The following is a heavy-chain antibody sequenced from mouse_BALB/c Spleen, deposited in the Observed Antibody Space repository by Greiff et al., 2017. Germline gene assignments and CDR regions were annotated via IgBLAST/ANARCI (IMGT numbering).Heavy chain of an antibody. CDR1: GYAFTSYN. V-gene: IGHV1S135*01. D-gene: IGHD2-4*01. CDR2: IDPYNGGT. Sequence: EVHLVESGPELVKPGASVKVSCKASGYAFTSYNMYWVKQSHGKSLEWIGYIDPYNGGTSYNQKFKGKATLTVDKSSSTAYMHLNSLTSEDSAVYYCARSMITAWFAYWGQGTLVTVSA. J-gene: IGHJ3*01. CDR3: ARSMITAWFAY.